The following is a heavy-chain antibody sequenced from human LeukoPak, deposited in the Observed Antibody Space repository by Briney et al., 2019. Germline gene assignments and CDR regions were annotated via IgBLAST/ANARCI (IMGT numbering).Heavy chain of an antibody. D-gene: IGHD6-19*01. CDR2: IWYDGSNK. CDR1: GFTFSSYA. Sequence: GRSLRLSCAASGFTFSSYAMHWVRQAPGKGLEWVAVIWYDGSNKYYADSVKGRFTISRDNSKNTLYLQMNSLRAEDTAVYYCAGSIAVAGTIDYWGQGTLVTVSS. J-gene: IGHJ4*02. V-gene: IGHV3-33*08. CDR3: AGSIAVAGTIDY.